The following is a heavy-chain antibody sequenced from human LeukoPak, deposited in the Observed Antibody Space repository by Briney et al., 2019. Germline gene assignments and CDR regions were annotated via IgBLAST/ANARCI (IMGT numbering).Heavy chain of an antibody. CDR3: ARDGGIAVAGTPH. V-gene: IGHV4-61*02. CDR2: IYTSGST. D-gene: IGHD6-19*01. Sequence: SETLSLTCTVSGCSISSGSYYWSWIRQPAGKGLEWIGRIYTSGSTNYNPSLKSRVTISVDTSKSQFSLKLSSVTAADTAVYYCARDGGIAVAGTPHWGQGTLVTVSS. CDR1: GCSISSGSYY. J-gene: IGHJ4*02.